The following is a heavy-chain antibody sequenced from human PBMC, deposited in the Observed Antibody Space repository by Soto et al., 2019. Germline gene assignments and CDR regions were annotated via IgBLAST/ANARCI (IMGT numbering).Heavy chain of an antibody. CDR2: IDPGDTYA. Sequence: PGESLKISCTGFGYTFTTFWISWVRQMPGKGLEWMGRIDPGDTYATYSPAFQGHVTISADKATSTAYLQWSSLKASDTAIYYCARGSGYHNYWGQGTLVTVSS. V-gene: IGHV5-10-1*01. J-gene: IGHJ4*02. D-gene: IGHD5-12*01. CDR1: GYTFTTFW. CDR3: ARGSGYHNY.